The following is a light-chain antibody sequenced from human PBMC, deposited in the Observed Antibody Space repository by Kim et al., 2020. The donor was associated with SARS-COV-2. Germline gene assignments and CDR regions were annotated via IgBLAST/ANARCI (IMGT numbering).Light chain of an antibody. V-gene: IGKV3-15*01. CDR2: DAS. J-gene: IGKJ2*01. CDR1: QSVSSN. CDR3: QHYNNGPPET. Sequence: EIVMTQSPATLSVSPGERATLSCRASQSVSSNLAWYQQKPGQAPRLLIYDASTRATGIPARFSGAGSGTEFTLTISSLQSEDFAVYYCQHYNNGPPETFGRGTKLEI.